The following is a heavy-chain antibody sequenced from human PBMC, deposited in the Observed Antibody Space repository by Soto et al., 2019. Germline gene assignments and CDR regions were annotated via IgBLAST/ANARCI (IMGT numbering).Heavy chain of an antibody. V-gene: IGHV3-48*02. CDR1: GFTFSRYN. CDR2: VTTSGDTM. CDR3: VREEASGSSGLTYHYYYNGMDV. D-gene: IGHD3-10*01. Sequence: EVQLVESGGGLVQPGGSLRLSCVASGFTFSRYNMHWVRQAPGKGLEWVAYVTTSGDTMFYADSVEGRFAISRDVAKNSVQLQMNSLGDEDTAVYYCVREEASGSSGLTYHYYYNGMDVWGQGTTVTVS. J-gene: IGHJ6*02.